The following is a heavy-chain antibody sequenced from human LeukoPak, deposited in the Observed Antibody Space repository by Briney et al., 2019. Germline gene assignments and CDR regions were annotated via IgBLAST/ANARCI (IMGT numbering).Heavy chain of an antibody. D-gene: IGHD2-15*01. CDR1: GYTFTGYY. CDR3: ARDEKEFFGGGSAPDPFYYFDY. J-gene: IGHJ4*02. V-gene: IGHV1-2*04. Sequence: ASVKVSCKASGYTFTGYYMHWVRQAPGQGLEWMGWINPNSGGTNYAQKFQGWVTMTRDTSISTAYMELSRLRSDDTAVYYWARDEKEFFGGGSAPDPFYYFDYGGKGPRVTVPS. CDR2: INPNSGGT.